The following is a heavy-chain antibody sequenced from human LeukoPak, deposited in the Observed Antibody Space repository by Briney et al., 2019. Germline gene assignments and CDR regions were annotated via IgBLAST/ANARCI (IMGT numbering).Heavy chain of an antibody. CDR1: GFTFSSYA. D-gene: IGHD6-13*01. V-gene: IGHV3-30*04. CDR2: ISYDGSNK. Sequence: PGRSLRLSCAASGFTFSSYAMHWVRQAPGKGLEWVAVISYDGSNKYYADSVKGRFTISRDNSKNTLYLQMNSLRAEDTAVYYCARQPYSSSWYGFDALDIWGQGTMVTVSS. J-gene: IGHJ3*02. CDR3: ARQPYSSSWYGFDALDI.